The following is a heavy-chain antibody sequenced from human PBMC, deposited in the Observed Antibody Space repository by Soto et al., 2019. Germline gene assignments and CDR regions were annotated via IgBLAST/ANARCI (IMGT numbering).Heavy chain of an antibody. D-gene: IGHD1-26*01. CDR3: ARDHYKREHPQNYYYYYRMDV. CDR1: GGTFSSYA. Sequence: SVKVSCKASGGTFSSYAISWVRQAPGQGLEWMGGIIPIFGTANYAQKFQGRVTITADESTSTAYMELSSLRSEDTAVYYCARDHYKREHPQNYYYYYRMDVWGQGTTVTVSS. CDR2: IIPIFGTA. J-gene: IGHJ6*02. V-gene: IGHV1-69*13.